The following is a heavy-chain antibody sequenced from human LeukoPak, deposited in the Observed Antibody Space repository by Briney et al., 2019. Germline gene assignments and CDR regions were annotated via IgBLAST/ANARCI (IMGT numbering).Heavy chain of an antibody. V-gene: IGHV1-18*01. CDR3: ARALRLVVPGLVKPTYYYYGLDL. D-gene: IGHD5-12*01. CDR2: ISGYNGNT. CDR1: GYTFTTYG. J-gene: IGHJ6*02. Sequence: ASVKVSCKASGYTFTTYGVAWVRQAPGQGLEWMGWISGYNGNTNYAQKLQGRVTMTSATSTSTAYMELRSLRSDDTAVYCARALRLVVPGLVKPTYYYYGLDLWGQGTTVTVSS.